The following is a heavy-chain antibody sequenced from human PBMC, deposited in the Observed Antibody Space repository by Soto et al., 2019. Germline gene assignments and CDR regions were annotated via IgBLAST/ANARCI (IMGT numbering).Heavy chain of an antibody. J-gene: IGHJ4*02. V-gene: IGHV4-61*03. D-gene: IGHD1-1*01. CDR1: GGSVSSNNFY. CDR3: ARVSVANSFDY. Sequence: QVQLQESGPGLVKPSETLSLTCSVSGGSVSSNNFYWSWIRQPPGKQLEWIGYIYYSGRTNYNPALKSRVTISVDPSKNHFSLKLSSVTAADTAVYYCARVSVANSFDYWGQGTLVTVSS. CDR2: IYYSGRT.